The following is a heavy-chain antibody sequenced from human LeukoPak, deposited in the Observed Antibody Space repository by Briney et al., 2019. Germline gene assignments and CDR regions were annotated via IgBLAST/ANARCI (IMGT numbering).Heavy chain of an antibody. CDR1: GGSISSGGYY. Sequence: SQTLSLTCTVSGGSISSGGYYWSWIRQHPGKGLEWIGYIYYSGSTYYNPSLKSRVTISVDTSKNQFSLKLSSVTAADTAVYYCARASVYCGSTSCSDYWGQGTLVTVSS. V-gene: IGHV4-31*03. CDR2: IYYSGST. J-gene: IGHJ4*02. D-gene: IGHD2-2*01. CDR3: ARASVYCGSTSCSDY.